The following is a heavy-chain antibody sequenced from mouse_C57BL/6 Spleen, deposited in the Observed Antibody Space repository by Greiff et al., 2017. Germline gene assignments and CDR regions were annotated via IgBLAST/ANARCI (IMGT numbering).Heavy chain of an antibody. D-gene: IGHD1-1*01. J-gene: IGHJ1*03. CDR1: GYTFTSYW. CDR2: IYPSDSET. V-gene: IGHV1-61*01. Sequence: QVQLQQSGAELVRPGSSVKLSCKASGYTFTSYWMDWVKQRPGQGLEWIGNIYPSDSETHYNQKFKDKATLTVDKSSSTAYMQLSSLTSEDSAVYYCARRGYYGSSYWYFDVWGTGTTVTVSS. CDR3: ARRGYYGSSYWYFDV.